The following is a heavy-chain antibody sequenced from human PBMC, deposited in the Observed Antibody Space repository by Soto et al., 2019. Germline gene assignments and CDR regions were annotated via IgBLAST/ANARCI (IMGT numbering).Heavy chain of an antibody. J-gene: IGHJ6*02. CDR1: GFTFSNYG. CDR3: ARETGYYGMDV. D-gene: IGHD3-10*01. Sequence: VGSLRLSCAVSGFTFSNYGINWVRQAPGKGLEWVSSVSNSGSTIYYADSVKGRFTISRDNAKNSLYLQMNNLRAEDTAVYYCARETGYYGMDVWGQGTTVTVSS. V-gene: IGHV3-48*04. CDR2: VSNSGSTI.